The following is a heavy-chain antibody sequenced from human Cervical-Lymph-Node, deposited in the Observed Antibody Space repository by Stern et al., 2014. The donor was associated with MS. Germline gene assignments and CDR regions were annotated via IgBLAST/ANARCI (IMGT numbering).Heavy chain of an antibody. D-gene: IGHD3-10*01. CDR2: INPAPGGN. CDR1: GYTFSIYY. Sequence: VQLVQSGTEVKKSGASVRVSCKASGYTFSIYYMHWVRQAPGQGLEWLGIINPAPGGNTYAQKVQDRVTMTNDTSTSTLYLEMSSLISEDTAVYYCARQNMVRGVTELDFWGQGTLVTVSS. J-gene: IGHJ4*02. V-gene: IGHV1-46*01. CDR3: ARQNMVRGVTELDF.